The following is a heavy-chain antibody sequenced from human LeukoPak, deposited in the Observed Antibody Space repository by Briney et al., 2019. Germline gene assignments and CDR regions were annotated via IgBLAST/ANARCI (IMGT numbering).Heavy chain of an antibody. D-gene: IGHD5-18*01. CDR3: ARGGTWIQLWSHFDY. V-gene: IGHV3-66*01. CDR1: GFTVSSNY. J-gene: IGHJ4*02. Sequence: PRGSLRLSCAASGFTVSSNYMSWVRQAPGKGLEWVSVIYSGGSTYYADSVKGRFTISRDNSKNTLYLQMNSLRAEDTAVYYCARGGTWIQLWSHFDYWGQGTLVTVSS. CDR2: IYSGGST.